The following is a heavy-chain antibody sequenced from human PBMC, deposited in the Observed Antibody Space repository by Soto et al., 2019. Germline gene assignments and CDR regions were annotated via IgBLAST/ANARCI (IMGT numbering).Heavy chain of an antibody. CDR3: TKDLAYYLDY. J-gene: IGHJ4*02. CDR1: GFTFSTYG. CDR2: ISYDGSNK. V-gene: IGHV3-30*18. Sequence: PGGSLRLSCAASGFTFSTYGMHWVRQAPGKGLEWVAFISYDGSNKYYADSVKGRFTISRDNSKNTLDLQMNSLRDEDTAVYYCTKDLAYYLDYWGQGTLVTVSS.